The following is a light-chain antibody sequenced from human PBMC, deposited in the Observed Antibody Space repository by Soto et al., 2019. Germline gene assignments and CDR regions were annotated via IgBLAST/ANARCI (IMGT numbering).Light chain of an antibody. CDR2: DTS. Sequence: QAVVTQEPSLTVSPGGTATLTCGSSTGAVTSGHYPYWFQQKPGQAPRTLIYDTSNKHSWTPARFSGSLLGGKAALTLSGAQPEDESDYYCLLSYSGGRPVFGGGTKVTVL. V-gene: IGLV7-46*01. CDR1: TGAVTSGHY. J-gene: IGLJ3*02. CDR3: LLSYSGGRPV.